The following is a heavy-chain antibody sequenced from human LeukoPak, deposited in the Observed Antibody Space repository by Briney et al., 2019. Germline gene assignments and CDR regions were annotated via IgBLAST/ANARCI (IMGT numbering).Heavy chain of an antibody. CDR1: GFNFGTYG. CDR3: ARLYHDILGMPFDI. CDR2: IPSSGSTI. V-gene: IGHV3-48*01. D-gene: IGHD3-9*01. Sequence: GGALRLSCSASGFNFGTYGMNWVRQAPGKGLERVSYIPSSGSTIYYADSVQGRFTISRDNAKKLLYLRMNSLTAEDTAVYYCARLYHDILGMPFDIWGQGTMVTVSS. J-gene: IGHJ3*02.